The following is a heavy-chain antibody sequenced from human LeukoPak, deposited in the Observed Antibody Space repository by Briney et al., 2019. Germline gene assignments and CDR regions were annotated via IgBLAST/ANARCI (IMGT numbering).Heavy chain of an antibody. V-gene: IGHV3-7*03. CDR2: IKQDESEK. J-gene: IGHJ4*02. CDR1: GFSFSNYW. CDR3: AKRNYFDY. Sequence: GGSLRLSCTASGFSFSNYWMSWVRQAPGKGLEWVASIKQDESEKYYVDSVKGRFTTSRDNAKSSLYLQMNALRGEDTAVYYCAKRNYFDYWGQGTLVTVS.